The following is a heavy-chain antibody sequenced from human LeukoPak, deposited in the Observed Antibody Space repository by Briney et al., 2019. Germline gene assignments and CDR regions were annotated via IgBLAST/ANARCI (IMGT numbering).Heavy chain of an antibody. D-gene: IGHD3-10*02. CDR1: GVSINTCCYY. V-gene: IGHV4-61*01. CDR3: ARVRRYVFHFDS. CDR2: NYDSGST. J-gene: IGHJ4*02. Sequence: SETLSLTCDVSGVSINTCCYYWTWIRQPPGKGLEWIADNYDSGSTRYNSSLRSRLTVSLDSAKNQFSLRLTCVTAADTAVYYCARVRRYVFHFDSWGPGTLVIVSS.